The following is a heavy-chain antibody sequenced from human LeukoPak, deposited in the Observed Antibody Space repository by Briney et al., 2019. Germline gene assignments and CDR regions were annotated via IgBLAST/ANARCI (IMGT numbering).Heavy chain of an antibody. Sequence: GGSLRLSCAASGFTLSDYYMSWIRQAPGKGLEWVSYISSSGTTIDYADSVKGRFTISRDNAKNSLFLQMNSLRVEDTAVYYCARPTRDYYYYYMDVWGKGTTVTISS. J-gene: IGHJ6*03. CDR3: ARPTRDYYYYYMDV. CDR1: GFTLSDYY. CDR2: ISSSGTTI. V-gene: IGHV3-11*01.